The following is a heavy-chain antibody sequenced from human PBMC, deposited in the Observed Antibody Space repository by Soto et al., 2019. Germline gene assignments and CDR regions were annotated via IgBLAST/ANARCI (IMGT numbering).Heavy chain of an antibody. CDR2: ISAYNGNT. CDR1: GYTFTSYG. D-gene: IGHD2-8*01. Sequence: ASVKVSCKASGYTFTSYGISWVRQAPGQGLEWMGWISAYNGNTNYAQKLQGRVTMTTDTSTSTAYMELRSLRSDDTAVYYCARYCNNSDCRHLYYFDYWGLGTLVTVSS. CDR3: ARYCNNSDCRHLYYFDY. V-gene: IGHV1-18*04. J-gene: IGHJ4*02.